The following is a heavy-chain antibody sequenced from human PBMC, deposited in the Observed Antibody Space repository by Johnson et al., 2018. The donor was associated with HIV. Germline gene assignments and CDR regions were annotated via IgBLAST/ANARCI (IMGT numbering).Heavy chain of an antibody. Sequence: VQLVESGGGVVQPGGSLRLSCAASRFTFSSYWMSWVRQAPGKGLEWVSFISGGEDDTYYADSVKGRFTISRDNSKTTLYLQMNSLRDEDTAVYYCANSLLLDAFNIWGQGTMVTVSS. CDR3: ANSLLLDAFNI. V-gene: IGHV3-23*04. CDR2: ISGGEDDT. J-gene: IGHJ3*02. CDR1: RFTFSSYW.